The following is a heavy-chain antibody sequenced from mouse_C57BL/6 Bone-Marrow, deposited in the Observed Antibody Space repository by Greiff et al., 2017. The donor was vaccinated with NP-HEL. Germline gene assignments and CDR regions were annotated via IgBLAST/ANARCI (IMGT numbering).Heavy chain of an antibody. J-gene: IGHJ2*01. CDR1: GYTFTSYW. V-gene: IGHV1-74*01. D-gene: IGHD3-2*02. CDR2: IHPSDSDT. CDR3: EITPPPPQATYYFDY. Sequence: QVQLQQPGAELVKPGASVKVSCKASGYTFTSYWMHWVKQRPGQGLEWIGRIHPSDSDTNYNQKFKGKATLTVDKSSSPAYMPLSSLTSEDSAVYYCEITPPPPQATYYFDYWGQGTTLTVSS.